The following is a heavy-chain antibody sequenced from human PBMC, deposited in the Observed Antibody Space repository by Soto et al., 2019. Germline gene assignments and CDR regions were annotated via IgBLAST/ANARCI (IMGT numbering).Heavy chain of an antibody. CDR2: ISYDGSTK. V-gene: IGHV3-30*03. J-gene: IGHJ4*02. Sequence: QVQLVESGGGVVQPGRSLRLSCAASGFSFSSYAMHWVRQAPGKGLEWVAVISYDGSTKYYADSVKGRFTISRDNSKNTLYLQMNSLRAEDTAVYYCATPEEQWLVPENVHYWGQGTLVIVSS. CDR3: ATPEEQWLVPENVHY. D-gene: IGHD6-19*01. CDR1: GFSFSSYA.